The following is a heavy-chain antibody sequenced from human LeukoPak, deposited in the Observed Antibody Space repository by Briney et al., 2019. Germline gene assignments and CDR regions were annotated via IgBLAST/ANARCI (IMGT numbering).Heavy chain of an antibody. CDR1: EFTFSSYA. V-gene: IGHV3-23*01. Sequence: GGSLRLSCAASEFTFSSYAMTWVRQAPGKGLEWVSTISGSGERTYYADSVKGRVTISRDNSKNTLYLQMNTLRADDTAVYYCPKDPDYPTPPRVSFDTGGRGTLFPVSS. D-gene: IGHD4/OR15-4a*01. CDR3: PKDPDYPTPPRVSFDT. CDR2: ISGSGERT. J-gene: IGHJ4*02.